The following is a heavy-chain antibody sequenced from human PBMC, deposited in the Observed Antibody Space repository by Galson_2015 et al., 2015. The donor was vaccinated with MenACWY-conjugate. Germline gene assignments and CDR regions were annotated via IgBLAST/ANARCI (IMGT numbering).Heavy chain of an antibody. J-gene: IGHJ4*02. Sequence: ETLSLTCAVYGGSFSGYYWSWIRQPPGKGLEWIGEINHSGSTNYNPSLKSRVTISVDTSKNQFSLKLSSVTAADTAVYYCARTSTYSSGWYLDYWGQGTLVTVSS. V-gene: IGHV4-34*01. CDR1: GGSFSGYY. CDR2: INHSGST. CDR3: ARTSTYSSGWYLDY. D-gene: IGHD6-19*01.